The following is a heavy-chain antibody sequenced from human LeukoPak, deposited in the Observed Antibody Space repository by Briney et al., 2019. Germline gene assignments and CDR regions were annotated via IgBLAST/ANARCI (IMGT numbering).Heavy chain of an antibody. Sequence: PGGSLRLFCIASGFTFSDHWMSWVRQAPGKGLEWVANIKEDGSAKFYADSVKGRFTISRDNAKNSVFLQMNSLTHDDTAVYYCARAVDVADYWGQGTLVTVSS. CDR2: IKEDGSAK. CDR1: GFTFSDHW. J-gene: IGHJ4*02. D-gene: IGHD3-10*02. V-gene: IGHV3-7*01. CDR3: ARAVDVADY.